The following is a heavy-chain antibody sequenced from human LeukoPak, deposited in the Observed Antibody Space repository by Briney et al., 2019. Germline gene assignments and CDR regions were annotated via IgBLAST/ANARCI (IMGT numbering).Heavy chain of an antibody. CDR3: ARRGGYNWFDP. J-gene: IGHJ5*02. Sequence: SETLSLTCTVSGGFISSSSYYWGWIRQPPGKGLEWIGSIYYSGSTYYNPSLKSRVTISVDTSKNQFSLKLSSVTAADTAVYYCARRGGYNWFDPWGQGTLVTVSS. CDR2: IYYSGST. CDR1: GGFISSSSYY. D-gene: IGHD1-26*01. V-gene: IGHV4-39*01.